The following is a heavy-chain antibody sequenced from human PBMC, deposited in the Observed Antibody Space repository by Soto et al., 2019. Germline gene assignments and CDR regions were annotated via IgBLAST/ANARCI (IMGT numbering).Heavy chain of an antibody. J-gene: IGHJ4*02. D-gene: IGHD6-19*01. V-gene: IGHV3-73*01. CDR3: TRQTDAVQWLVVPTDYNFDY. CDR2: IRSKTNSYAT. CDR1: GFTFGGSA. Sequence: TGGSLRLSCAASGFTFGGSAMHWVRQASGKGLEWVGHIRSKTNSYATAYAESVKGRFTISRDDSMNTACLQMNSLKTEDTAVYFCTRQTDAVQWLVVPTDYNFDYWGQGTLVTVSS.